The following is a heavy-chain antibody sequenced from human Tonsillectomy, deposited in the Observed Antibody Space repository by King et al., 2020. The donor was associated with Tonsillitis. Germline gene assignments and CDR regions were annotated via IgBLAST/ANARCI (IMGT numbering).Heavy chain of an antibody. CDR2: IYPCDSDS. CDR1: GYDFDIYW. CDR3: ARHVHPWWTVPFLGFNF. D-gene: IGHD2-8*02. J-gene: IGHJ3*01. Sequence: QLVQSGAEVRKAGESLRISCQVSGYDFDIYWIAWGRQLPGKALEWMGVIYPCDSDSRYSPSFQGQVLMSADKSIRTAYLQWNSLKSSDTAIYYCARHVHPWWTVPFLGFNFWGQGKRVTASA. V-gene: IGHV5-51*01.